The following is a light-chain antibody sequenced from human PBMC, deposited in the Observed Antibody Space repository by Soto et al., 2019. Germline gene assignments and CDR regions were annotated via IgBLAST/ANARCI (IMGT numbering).Light chain of an antibody. V-gene: IGLV7-46*01. CDR1: TGAVTNGHY. CDR3: LLSYNGPEV. J-gene: IGLJ1*01. Sequence: QAVVTQEPSLTVSPGGTVTLTCGSSTGAVTNGHYPYWFQQKPGQAPRTLIYDTTNRHSWTPARFSGSLLGGKAALTLSGAQPEDEAEYYCLLSYNGPEVFGTGTKGTVL. CDR2: DTT.